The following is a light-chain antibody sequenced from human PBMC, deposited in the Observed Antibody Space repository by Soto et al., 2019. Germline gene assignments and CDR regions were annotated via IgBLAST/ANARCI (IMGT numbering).Light chain of an antibody. V-gene: IGKV3-15*01. CDR3: QQYHNWPPYT. Sequence: EIVMTQSPATRSGSPGERATLSCRASQSVSTNLAWYHQNPGQAPRLLMFGASTRATGIPARFSGSGSGTEFTLTISSLQSEDFAVYYCQQYHNWPPYTFGQGTKLEIK. J-gene: IGKJ2*01. CDR2: GAS. CDR1: QSVSTN.